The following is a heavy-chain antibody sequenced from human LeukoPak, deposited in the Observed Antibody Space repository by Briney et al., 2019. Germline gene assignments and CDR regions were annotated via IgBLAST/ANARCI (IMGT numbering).Heavy chain of an antibody. V-gene: IGHV3-64*01. Sequence: PGGSLRLSCAASGFTFNIFAINWVRQAPGKGLEYVSAVSADGGSIYYANSVKGRFTISRDNSKNMLYLQMGSLRGDDMAAYYCARRQCASSSCYLDYWGQGTLVTVSS. D-gene: IGHD2-2*01. CDR2: VSADGGSI. J-gene: IGHJ4*02. CDR1: GFTFNIFA. CDR3: ARRQCASSSCYLDY.